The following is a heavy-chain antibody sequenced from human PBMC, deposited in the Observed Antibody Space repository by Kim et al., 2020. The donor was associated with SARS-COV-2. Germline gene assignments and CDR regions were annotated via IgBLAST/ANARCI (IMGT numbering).Heavy chain of an antibody. J-gene: IGHJ4*02. D-gene: IGHD6-6*01. V-gene: IGHV3-66*01. Sequence: GGSLRLSCAASGFTVSSNYMSWVRQAPGKGLEWVSVIYSGGTTNYSDSAKGRFTISRDNSENMVYLQMNSLRAADTAAYYCVRAVRGYYFDYWGQGTLVT. CDR2: IYSGGTT. CDR1: GFTVSSNY. CDR3: VRAVRGYYFDY.